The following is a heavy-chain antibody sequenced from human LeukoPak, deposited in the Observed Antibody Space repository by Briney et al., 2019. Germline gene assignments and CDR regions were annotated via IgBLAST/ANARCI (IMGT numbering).Heavy chain of an antibody. D-gene: IGHD4-23*01. V-gene: IGHV1-2*02. CDR3: AREGRLSGTYYGGGWFDP. CDR2: ISNSGGT. Sequence: GASVKVSCKTSGYTFTDHYMHWVRQVPGQGLEWMGWISNSGGTNYAQKFQGRVTMTRDTSISTAYMELSWLRSDDTALYYCAREGRLSGTYYGGGWFDPWGQGTLVIVSS. CDR1: GYTFTDHY. J-gene: IGHJ5*02.